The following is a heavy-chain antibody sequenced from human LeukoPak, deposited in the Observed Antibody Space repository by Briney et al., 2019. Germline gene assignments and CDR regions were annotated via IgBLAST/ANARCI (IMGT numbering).Heavy chain of an antibody. CDR2: IKSKTDGGTT. CDR3: ARDRGWVYFDY. J-gene: IGHJ4*02. Sequence: GGSLRLSCAASGFTFSNAWMSWVRQAPGKGLEWVGRIKSKTDGGTTDYAAPVKGRFTISRDDSKNTLYLQMNSLKTEDTAVYYCARDRGWVYFDYWGQGTLVTVSS. CDR1: GFTFSNAW. D-gene: IGHD2-8*01. V-gene: IGHV3-15*01.